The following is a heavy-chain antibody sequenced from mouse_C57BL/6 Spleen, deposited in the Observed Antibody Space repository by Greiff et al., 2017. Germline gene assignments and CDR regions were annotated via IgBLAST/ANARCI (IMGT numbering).Heavy chain of an antibody. CDR2: INYDGSST. CDR1: GFTFSDSY. D-gene: IGHD2-5*01. V-gene: IGHV5-16*01. CDR3: ARGAYYSNYDAMDY. J-gene: IGHJ4*01. Sequence: EVKLMESEGGLVQPGSSMKLSCTASGFTFSDSYMAWVRQVPEKGLEWVANINYDGSSTYYLDSLKSRFIISRDTAKNILYLQMSSLKSEDTDTYYCARGAYYSNYDAMDYWGQGTSVTVSS.